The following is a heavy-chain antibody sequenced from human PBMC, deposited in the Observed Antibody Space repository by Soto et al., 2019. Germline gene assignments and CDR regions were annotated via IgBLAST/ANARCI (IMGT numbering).Heavy chain of an antibody. CDR1: GFTFSNAW. CDR3: AARYYDSGSYPRGIDY. Sequence: EVQLVESGGGLVKPGGSLRLSCAASGFTFSNAWMNWVRQAPGKGLEWVGRIKSKTDGGTTDYGEPVKDRFTISTDDSKXLLSLQMSSLKTEDTAVYYCAARYYDSGSYPRGIDYWGQGTLVTVSS. V-gene: IGHV3-15*07. J-gene: IGHJ4*02. CDR2: IKSKTDGGTT. D-gene: IGHD3-10*01.